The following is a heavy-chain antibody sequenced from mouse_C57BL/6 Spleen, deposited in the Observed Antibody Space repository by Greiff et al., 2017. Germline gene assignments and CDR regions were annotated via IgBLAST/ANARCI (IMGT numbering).Heavy chain of an antibody. J-gene: IGHJ1*03. CDR2: IDPNSGGT. D-gene: IGHD1-1*01. CDR3: ARDLATVRCWYLDV. V-gene: IGHV1-72*01. Sequence: QVQLQQPGAELVKPGASVKLSCTASGYTFTSYWMHWVKQRPGRGLEWIGRIDPNSGGTKYTEKFKSKATLTVDKPSSTAYMQLSSLTSVDTAVYYCARDLATVRCWYLDVWGTGTTVTVSS. CDR1: GYTFTSYW.